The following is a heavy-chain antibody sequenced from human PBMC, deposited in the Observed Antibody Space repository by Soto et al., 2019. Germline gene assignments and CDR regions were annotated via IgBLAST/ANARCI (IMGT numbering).Heavy chain of an antibody. CDR1: GGTFSSYA. CDR2: IIPIFGTA. Sequence: SVKVSCKASGGTFSSYAISWVRQAPGQGLEWMGGIIPIFGTANYAQKFQGRVTITADESTSTAYMELSSLRSEDTAVYYCARDPYGGNPPDVWSQGTTVTVSS. D-gene: IGHD4-17*01. CDR3: ARDPYGGNPPDV. V-gene: IGHV1-69*13. J-gene: IGHJ6*02.